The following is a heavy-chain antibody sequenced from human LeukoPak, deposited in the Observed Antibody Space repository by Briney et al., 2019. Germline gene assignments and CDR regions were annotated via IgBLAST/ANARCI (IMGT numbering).Heavy chain of an antibody. J-gene: IGHJ6*02. CDR2: IYYSGST. CDR1: GGSISSSSYY. CDR3: ASEKDTVVVPAAMPAGMDV. V-gene: IGHV4-39*01. D-gene: IGHD2-2*01. Sequence: SETLSLTCTVSGGSISSSSYYWGWIRQPPGKGLEWIGSIYYSGSTYYNPSLKSRVTISVDTSKNQFSLKLSSVTAADTAVYYCASEKDTVVVPAAMPAGMDVWGQGTTVTVSS.